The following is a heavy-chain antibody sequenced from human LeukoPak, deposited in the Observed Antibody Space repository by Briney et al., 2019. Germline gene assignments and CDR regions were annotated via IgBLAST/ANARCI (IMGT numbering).Heavy chain of an antibody. J-gene: IGHJ3*02. CDR2: MYYSGST. Sequence: SETLSLTCTVSSRSISSSSYYWGWLRQPPGKGLEWIGSMYYSGSTYYNPSLKSRVTISVETSNDQFSLKLSAVTAEDTAVYYCARQITVTASGGDAFDIWGQGKMVIVSS. CDR3: ARQITVTASGGDAFDI. D-gene: IGHD2-21*02. V-gene: IGHV4-39*01. CDR1: SRSISSSSYY.